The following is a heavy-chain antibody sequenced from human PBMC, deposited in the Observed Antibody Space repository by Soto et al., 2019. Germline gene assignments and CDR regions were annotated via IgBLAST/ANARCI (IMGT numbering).Heavy chain of an antibody. Sequence: QGQLVQSGAEVKKPGASVKVSCKASGYTFNRYGISWVRQAPGQGLEWMGWISGYNGDTNYAQKFQGRVTMTIDTFSSTVYMEMRSLTSDDTAVYYCAKNGQPPYYYYGMDVWGQGTTVTVS. CDR1: GYTFNRYG. CDR3: AKNGQPPYYYYGMDV. J-gene: IGHJ6*02. D-gene: IGHD2-8*01. CDR2: ISGYNGDT. V-gene: IGHV1-18*01.